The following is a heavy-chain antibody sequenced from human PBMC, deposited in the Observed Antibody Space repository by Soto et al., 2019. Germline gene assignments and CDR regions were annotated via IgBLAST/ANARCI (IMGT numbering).Heavy chain of an antibody. D-gene: IGHD5-12*01. CDR3: AGFDAFDI. V-gene: IGHV3-9*01. CDR1: GFTFDDYA. CDR2: ISWNSGSI. J-gene: IGHJ3*02. Sequence: EVQLVESGGGLVQPGRSLRLSCAASGFTFDDYAMHWVRQAPGKGLEWVSGISWNSGSIGYADSVKGRFTISRDNAKNSMYLQMNSLRAKDTALYYCAGFDAFDIWGQGTMVTLSS.